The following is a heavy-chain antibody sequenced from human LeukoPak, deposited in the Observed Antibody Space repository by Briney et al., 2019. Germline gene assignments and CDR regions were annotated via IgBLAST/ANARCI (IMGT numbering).Heavy chain of an antibody. D-gene: IGHD4-17*01. CDR2: MNPNSGNT. CDR1: GYTFTSYD. V-gene: IGHV1-8*01. CDR3: ARGLFDYGDYLLN. Sequence: ASVKVSCKASGYTFTSYDINWVRQATGQGLEWMGWMNPNSGNTGYAQKFQGRVAMTRNTSISTAYMELSSLRSEDTAVYYCARGLFDYGDYLLNWGQGTLVTVSS. J-gene: IGHJ4*02.